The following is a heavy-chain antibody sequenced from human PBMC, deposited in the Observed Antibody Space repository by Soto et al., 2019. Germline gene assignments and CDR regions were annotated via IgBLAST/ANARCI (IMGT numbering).Heavy chain of an antibody. D-gene: IGHD3-10*01. CDR1: GYTFSIYG. Sequence: GPVKVSCKASGYTFSIYGINWVRQAPGQGLEWMGWISPYNGNTKYAQNLQGRVTMTTDTSTSTAYMELRSLRSDDTAVYYCARDLDGSGSYYTDYWGQGTLVTV. J-gene: IGHJ4*02. CDR2: ISPYNGNT. CDR3: ARDLDGSGSYYTDY. V-gene: IGHV1-18*01.